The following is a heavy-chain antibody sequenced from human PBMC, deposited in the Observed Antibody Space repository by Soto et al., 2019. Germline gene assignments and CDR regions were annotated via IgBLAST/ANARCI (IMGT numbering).Heavy chain of an antibody. CDR1: GGSVSSSNW. J-gene: IGHJ4*02. Sequence: SETLSLTCAVSGGSVSSSNWWSWVRQPTGKGLEWIGEIYHSGSTNYNPSLKSRVSISVDKSKNQFSLKLSSVTAADTAVYYCASLPTGIGPAAYSDYCGQGTLVTLSS. CDR3: ASLPTGIGPAAYSDY. CDR2: IYHSGST. V-gene: IGHV4-4*02. D-gene: IGHD1-1*01.